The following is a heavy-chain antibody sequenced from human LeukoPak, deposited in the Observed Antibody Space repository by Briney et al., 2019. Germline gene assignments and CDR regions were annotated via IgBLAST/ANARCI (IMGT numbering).Heavy chain of an antibody. Sequence: SEALSLTCTVSGGSISGYYWSWIRQPPGRGLEWIGYIHYSGSTNYNPSLRSRVTISVDTSKNQFSLKLSSVTAADTAVYYCAREYSSSSGKTFDIWGQGTMVTVSS. J-gene: IGHJ3*02. CDR3: AREYSSSSGKTFDI. CDR2: IHYSGST. D-gene: IGHD6-6*01. CDR1: GGSISGYY. V-gene: IGHV4-59*01.